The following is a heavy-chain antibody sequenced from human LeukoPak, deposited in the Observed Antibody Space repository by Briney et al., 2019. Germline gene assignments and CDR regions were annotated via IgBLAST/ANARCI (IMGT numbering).Heavy chain of an antibody. Sequence: GASVKVSCKASGYTFTGYYMNWVRQAPGQGLEWMGWINPNSGGTNYAQKFQGRVTMTRDTSISTAYMELSRLRSDDTAVYYCARPLSGSYDYFDYWGQGTLVTVSS. CDR3: ARPLSGSYDYFDY. CDR1: GYTFTGYY. J-gene: IGHJ4*02. V-gene: IGHV1-2*02. D-gene: IGHD1-26*01. CDR2: INPNSGGT.